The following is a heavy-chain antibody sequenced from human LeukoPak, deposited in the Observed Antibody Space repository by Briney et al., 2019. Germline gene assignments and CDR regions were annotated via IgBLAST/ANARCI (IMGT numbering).Heavy chain of an antibody. CDR2: INVGNGNT. D-gene: IGHD3-16*02. J-gene: IGHJ6*04. CDR3: ARIHSLSYYYGMDV. CDR1: GYTFTSYA. V-gene: IGHV1-3*01. Sequence: GASVKVCCKASGYTFTSYAMHWVRQAPGQRLEWMGWINVGNGNTKYSQKFQGRVTITRDTSASTAYMELSSLRSEDTAVYYCARIHSLSYYYGMDVWGKGTTVTVSS.